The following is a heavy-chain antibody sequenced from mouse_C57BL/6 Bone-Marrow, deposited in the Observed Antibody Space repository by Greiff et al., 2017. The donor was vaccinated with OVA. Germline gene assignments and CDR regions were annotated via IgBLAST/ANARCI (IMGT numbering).Heavy chain of an antibody. J-gene: IGHJ3*01. CDR1: GYTFTSYW. CDR2: IHPNSGST. Sequence: VKLQQPGAELVKPGASVKLSCKASGYTFTSYWMHWVKQRPGQGLEWIGMIHPNSGSTNYNEKFKSKATLTVDKSSSTAYMQLSSLTSEDSAVYYCARSLEAWFAYWGQGTLVTVSA. V-gene: IGHV1-64*01. CDR3: ARSLEAWFAY.